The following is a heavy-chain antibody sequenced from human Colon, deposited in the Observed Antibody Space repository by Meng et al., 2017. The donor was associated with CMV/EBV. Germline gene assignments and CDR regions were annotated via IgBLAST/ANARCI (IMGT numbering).Heavy chain of an antibody. CDR3: TSGYWYETYFDH. CDR1: GFAFSDLY. D-gene: IGHD5-18*01. J-gene: IGHJ4*02. Sequence: GGSLRLSCATSGFAFSDLYMDWVRQTPGRGLEWVGRSRNRANIYTTEYAPSVRGRFTISRDESKKLLFLHMASLKTEDTAVYYCTSGYWYETYFDHWGQGTLVTVSS. V-gene: IGHV3-72*01. CDR2: SRNRANIYTT.